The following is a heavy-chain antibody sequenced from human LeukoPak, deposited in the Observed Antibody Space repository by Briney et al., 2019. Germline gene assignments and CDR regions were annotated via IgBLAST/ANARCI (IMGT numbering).Heavy chain of an antibody. Sequence: GGSLRLSCAASGFTVSGNYMSWVRQAPGKGLEWVSLIYSGGTTYYADSVKGRFTTSRDNSKNTLYLQMNSLRAEDTAVYYCARSSERKYYFDYWGQGTLATVSS. D-gene: IGHD3-22*01. CDR1: GFTVSGNY. CDR2: IYSGGTT. V-gene: IGHV3-53*01. J-gene: IGHJ4*02. CDR3: ARSSERKYYFDY.